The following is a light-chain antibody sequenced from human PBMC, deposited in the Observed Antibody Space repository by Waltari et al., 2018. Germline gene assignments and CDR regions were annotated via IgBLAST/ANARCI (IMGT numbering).Light chain of an antibody. J-gene: IGLJ3*02. V-gene: IGLV2-14*01. Sequence: QSALTQPASVSGSPGQSITISCTGTSSAVGGYNYVSWYQQHPGKAPKLLIFDVSNRPSGVSNRFSGSKSGNTASLTISGLQAEDESDYYCCSFTSRSTWVFGGGTKLTVL. CDR1: SSAVGGYNY. CDR2: DVS. CDR3: CSFTSRSTWV.